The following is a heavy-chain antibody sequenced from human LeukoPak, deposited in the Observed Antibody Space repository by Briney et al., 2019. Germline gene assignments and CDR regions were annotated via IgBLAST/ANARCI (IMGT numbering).Heavy chain of an antibody. D-gene: IGHD6-13*01. CDR1: GYTFTGYY. CDR2: IIPIFGTA. Sequence: SVKVSCKASGYTFTGYYMHWVRQAPGQGLEWMGRIIPIFGTADYAQKFQGRVTITTDESTSTAYMELSSLRSDDTAVYYCARDRGVRQQLVVDYWGQGTLVTVSS. CDR3: ARDRGVRQQLVVDY. V-gene: IGHV1-69*05. J-gene: IGHJ4*02.